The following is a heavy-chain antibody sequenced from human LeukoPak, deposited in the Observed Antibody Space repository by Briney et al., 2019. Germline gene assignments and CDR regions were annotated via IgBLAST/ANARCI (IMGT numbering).Heavy chain of an antibody. CDR3: ARDGSGSYYYYYYGMDV. V-gene: IGHV3-7*01. Sequence: GGSLRLSCAASGFTFSSYWMSWVRQAPGKGLEWVANIKQDGSEKYYVDSVKGRFTISRGNAKNSLYLQMNSLRAEDTAVYYCARDGSGSYYYYYYGMDVWGQGTTVTVSS. CDR2: IKQDGSEK. D-gene: IGHD1-26*01. CDR1: GFTFSSYW. J-gene: IGHJ6*02.